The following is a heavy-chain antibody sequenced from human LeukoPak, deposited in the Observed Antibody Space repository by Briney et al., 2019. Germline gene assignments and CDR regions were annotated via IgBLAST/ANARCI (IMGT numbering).Heavy chain of an antibody. D-gene: IGHD4-17*01. CDR1: GFTFSDHY. V-gene: IGHV3-72*01. CDR3: ARASVTLPFDC. J-gene: IGHJ4*02. Sequence: GGSLRLSCAASGFTFSDHYMDWVRQAPGKGLEWVGRIRNKANSYTTQYAASLKDRFTISRDDSKNSLYLQMNSLKTEDTAVYYCARASVTLPFDCWGQGTLVTVSS. CDR2: IRNKANSYTT.